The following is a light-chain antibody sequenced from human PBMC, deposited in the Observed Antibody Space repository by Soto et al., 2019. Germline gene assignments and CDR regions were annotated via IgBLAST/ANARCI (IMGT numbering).Light chain of an antibody. CDR2: HVS. CDR1: SSDIGGFNY. Sequence: QSVLTQPASVSGSPGQSITISCTGTSSDIGGFNYVSWYQQHPGKAPKLMIYHVSNRPSGVSNRFSGSKSGNTASLTISGLQAEDEANDYCSSYTSSSTPYVFGTGTKVTVL. V-gene: IGLV2-14*01. J-gene: IGLJ1*01. CDR3: SSYTSSSTPYV.